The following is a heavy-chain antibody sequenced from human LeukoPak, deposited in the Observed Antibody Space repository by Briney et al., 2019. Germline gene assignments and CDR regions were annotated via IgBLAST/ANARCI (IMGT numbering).Heavy chain of an antibody. V-gene: IGHV1-2*02. J-gene: IGHJ6*03. Sequence: ASVKVSCKASGYTFTDYYMHWVRQAPGQGLEWMGWINPDSGGTDYAQKFQGRVTMTRDTSISTAYMELSRLRSDDTAVYYCASSISYYYYYYMDVWGKGTTVTVSS. CDR3: ASSISYYYYYYMDV. CDR2: INPDSGGT. D-gene: IGHD6-6*01. CDR1: GYTFTDYY.